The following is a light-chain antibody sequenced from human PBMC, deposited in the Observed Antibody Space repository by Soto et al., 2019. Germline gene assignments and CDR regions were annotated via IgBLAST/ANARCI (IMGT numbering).Light chain of an antibody. Sequence: QPVLTQPPSASGTPGQRVTISCSGSSSNIGSNYVYWYQQLPGTAPKLLIYRNNQRPSGVPDRFSGSKSGTSASLAISGLQSKDEADYYCAAWDDSLSVLFGGGTKLTVL. CDR2: RNN. CDR1: SSNIGSNY. V-gene: IGLV1-47*01. CDR3: AAWDDSLSVL. J-gene: IGLJ2*01.